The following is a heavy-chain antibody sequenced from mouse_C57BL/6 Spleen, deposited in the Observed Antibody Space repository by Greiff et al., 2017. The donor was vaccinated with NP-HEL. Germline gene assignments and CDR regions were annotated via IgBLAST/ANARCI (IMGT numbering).Heavy chain of an antibody. J-gene: IGHJ1*03. V-gene: IGHV2-2*01. CDR2: IWSGGST. D-gene: IGHD1-1*01. CDR1: GFSLPSYG. CDR3: AMHYGSSPWWYFDV. Sequence: VQLQQSGPGLVQPSQSLSITCTVSGFSLPSYGVHWVRQSPGKGLEWLGVIWSGGSTDYNAAFISRLSLSKDNSKSQVFFKMNSLQADDTAIYYCAMHYGSSPWWYFDVWGTGTTVTVSS.